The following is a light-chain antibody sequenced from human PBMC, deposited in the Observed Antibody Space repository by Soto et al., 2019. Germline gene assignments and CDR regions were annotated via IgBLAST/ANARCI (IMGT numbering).Light chain of an antibody. Sequence: DIQMTQSPSTLSASVGDRVTITCRASQSISSWLAWYQQKPGKAPKLLIYDASSLESGVPSRFNGSGSGTEFTLTISSLQPDDFAAYYCHQYNSYSYTFGQGTKLEIK. CDR2: DAS. V-gene: IGKV1-5*01. CDR3: HQYNSYSYT. J-gene: IGKJ2*01. CDR1: QSISSW.